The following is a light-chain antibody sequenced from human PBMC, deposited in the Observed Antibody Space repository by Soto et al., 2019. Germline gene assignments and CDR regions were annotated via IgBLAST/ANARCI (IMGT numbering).Light chain of an antibody. V-gene: IGLV2-8*01. CDR3: SSYAGSNIYV. CDR1: SSDVGGYNF. J-gene: IGLJ1*01. Sequence: QSVLTQPPSASGSPGQSVTISCTGTSSDVGGYNFVPWYQQHPGKAPKLMIYEVSKRPSGVPDRFSGSKSGNTASLTVSGLQAEDEADYYCSSYAGSNIYVFGTGTKVTVL. CDR2: EVS.